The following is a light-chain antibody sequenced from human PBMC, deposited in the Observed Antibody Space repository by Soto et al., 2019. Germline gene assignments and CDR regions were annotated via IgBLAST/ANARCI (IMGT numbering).Light chain of an antibody. Sequence: AIQMTQSPSSLSASVGGRVTMTCRASQGINNELAWYQQKPGKAPKLLIYAASKLHNGVPPRFSGSGSGTDVPLTISSLQPEEFATYFCLHDHNYPRTFGQGTKVE. V-gene: IGKV1-6*01. CDR2: AAS. CDR1: QGINNE. CDR3: LHDHNYPRT. J-gene: IGKJ1*01.